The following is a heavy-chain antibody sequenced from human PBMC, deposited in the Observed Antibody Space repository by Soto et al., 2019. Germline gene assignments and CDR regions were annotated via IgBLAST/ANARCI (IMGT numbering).Heavy chain of an antibody. CDR2: ISGSGGRT. Sequence: GGPLRLSCPAAGVTFCNYTILWVRKAPGNVVEWVSAISGSGGRTYYADSVKGRFTISRDNSKNTLYLQMNSLRAEDTAVYYCAKGSYYDSSGYSEYAFDRWGHGTRVTV. CDR3: AKGSYYDSSGYSEYAFDR. J-gene: IGHJ3*01. CDR1: GVTFCNYT. V-gene: IGHV3-23*01. D-gene: IGHD3-22*01.